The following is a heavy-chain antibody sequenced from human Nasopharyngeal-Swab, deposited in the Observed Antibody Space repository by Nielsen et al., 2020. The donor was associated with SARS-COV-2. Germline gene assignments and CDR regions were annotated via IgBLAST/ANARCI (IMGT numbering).Heavy chain of an antibody. D-gene: IGHD6-13*01. V-gene: IGHV3-23*01. CDR3: AKDQGGSSWYGGAYYYGMDV. CDR2: ISGSGGST. Sequence: IRQPPGKGLEWVSAISGSGGSTYYADSVKGRFTISRDNSKNTLYLQMNSLRAEDTAVYYCAKDQGGSSWYGGAYYYGMDVWGQGTTVTVSS. J-gene: IGHJ6*02.